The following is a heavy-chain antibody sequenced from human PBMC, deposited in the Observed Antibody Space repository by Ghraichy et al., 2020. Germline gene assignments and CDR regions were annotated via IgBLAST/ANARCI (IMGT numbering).Heavy chain of an antibody. CDR3: AKPPLRGYCSSTSCYSYHY. D-gene: IGHD2-2*01. CDR2: ISGSGGST. J-gene: IGHJ4*02. V-gene: IGHV3-23*01. Sequence: LSLTCAASGFTFSSYAMSWVRQAPGKGLEWVSAISGSGGSTYYADSVKGRFTISRDNSKNTLYLQMNSLRAEDTAVYYCAKPPLRGYCSSTSCYSYHYWGQGTLVTVSS. CDR1: GFTFSSYA.